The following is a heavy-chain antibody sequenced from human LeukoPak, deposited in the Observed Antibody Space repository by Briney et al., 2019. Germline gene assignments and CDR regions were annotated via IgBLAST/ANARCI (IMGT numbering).Heavy chain of an antibody. CDR2: IKPDGSEK. Sequence: GASLRLSCAASGFPFSSYWMSWVRQAPGKGLEWVANIKPDGSEKSYVDSVKGRFTISRDNAKNSLYLQMNSLRAEDTAVYYCARGQMAGYWGQGTLVT. D-gene: IGHD5-24*01. CDR1: GFPFSSYW. CDR3: ARGQMAGY. V-gene: IGHV3-7*05. J-gene: IGHJ4*02.